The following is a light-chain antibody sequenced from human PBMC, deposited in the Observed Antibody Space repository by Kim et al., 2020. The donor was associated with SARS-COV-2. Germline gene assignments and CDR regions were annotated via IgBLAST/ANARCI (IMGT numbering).Light chain of an antibody. V-gene: IGLV2-11*01. CDR2: DVS. CDR1: SSVVGGYNY. CDR3: CSYAGSWV. J-gene: IGLJ3*02. Sequence: SPVQSVTISCTGTSSVVGGYNYVSWYQQHPGKAPNHMIYDVSKRPSGVPDRFSGSKSGNTASLTISGLQAEDEADYYCCSYAGSWVFGGGTQLTVL.